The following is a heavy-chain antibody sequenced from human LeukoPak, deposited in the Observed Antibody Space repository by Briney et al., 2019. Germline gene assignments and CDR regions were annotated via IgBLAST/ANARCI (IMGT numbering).Heavy chain of an antibody. D-gene: IGHD7-27*01. CDR1: GYTFTDYF. V-gene: IGHV1-2*02. CDR2: IGPKSGDT. J-gene: IGHJ3*02. CDR3: GKNRLGKALDI. Sequence: ASVKVSCKSSGYTFTDYFIHWVRQAPGQGLERMGWIGPKSGDTSYSRKFQGRVTVTRETSISTAYMELSRLRSDDTAVYYCGKNRLGKALDIWGQGTMVTVSS.